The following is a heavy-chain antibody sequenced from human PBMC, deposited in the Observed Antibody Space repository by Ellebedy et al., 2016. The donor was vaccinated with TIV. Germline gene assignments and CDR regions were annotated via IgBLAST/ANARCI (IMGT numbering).Heavy chain of an antibody. Sequence: GESLKISXKGSGDRFTSYWISWVRQMPGKGLEWMGKIDPTDSYSNYSPSFQGHVTISADKSFSTAYLQWTSLKASDTAMYYCATNTDYYDSRGYSSYYFNYWGQGTLVTVSS. V-gene: IGHV5-10-1*01. J-gene: IGHJ4*02. D-gene: IGHD3-22*01. CDR2: IDPTDSYS. CDR3: ATNTDYYDSRGYSSYYFNY. CDR1: GDRFTSYW.